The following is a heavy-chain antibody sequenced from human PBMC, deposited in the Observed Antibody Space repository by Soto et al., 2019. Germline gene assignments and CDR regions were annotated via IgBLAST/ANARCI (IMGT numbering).Heavy chain of an antibody. CDR1: GGSLSSGGYH. J-gene: IGHJ4*02. Sequence: SETLSLTCTVSGGSLSSGGYHWSWLRQLPGKGLEWIGYIYYTGKTYYNPALKSRLAMSVDTSKNQFSLKLSSVTAADSALYYCARVFAGSFDYWGQGTLVTVSS. CDR3: ARVFAGSFDY. CDR2: IYYTGKT. V-gene: IGHV4-31*03. D-gene: IGHD2-21*01.